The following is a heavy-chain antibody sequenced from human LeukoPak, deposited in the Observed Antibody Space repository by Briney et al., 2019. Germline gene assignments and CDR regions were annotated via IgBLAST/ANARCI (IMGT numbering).Heavy chain of an antibody. CDR3: AKAPGIAAAGRMDV. V-gene: IGHV3-23*01. CDR2: ISGNGGAT. J-gene: IGHJ6*02. CDR1: GFTFSSFA. D-gene: IGHD6-13*01. Sequence: GGSLRLSCAASGFTFSSFAMNWVRQAPGKGLEWVSTISGNGGATYYADSVKGRFTISRDNSKNALYLQMNSLRAEDTAVYYCAKAPGIAAAGRMDVWGQGTTVTVSS.